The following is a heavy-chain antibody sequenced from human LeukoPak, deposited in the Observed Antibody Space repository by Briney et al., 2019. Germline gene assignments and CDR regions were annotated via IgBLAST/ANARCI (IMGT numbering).Heavy chain of an antibody. CDR1: GFTFSSYS. CDR3: ARDKKQLRYFDY. V-gene: IGHV3-21*01. CDR2: MTSSSSYI. D-gene: IGHD1-26*01. Sequence: GGSLRLSCAASGFTFSSYSMNWVRQAPGEGLEWISSMTSSSSYIYYADSVKGRFTISKDNATNSLYLQMNSLRAEDTAVYYCARDKKQLRYFDYWGQGTLVTVSS. J-gene: IGHJ4*02.